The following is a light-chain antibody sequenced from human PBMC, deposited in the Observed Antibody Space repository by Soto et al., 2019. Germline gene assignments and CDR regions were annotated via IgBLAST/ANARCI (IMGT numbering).Light chain of an antibody. Sequence: DIQMTQSPSSLSASVRDRVTITCRACQSISSYLNWYQQKPGKAPKLLIYAASSLQSGVPSRFSGSGSGTDFTLTGGSLQLEDFATYFCQQIYSTPRTFGQGTKVEVK. CDR2: AAS. J-gene: IGKJ1*01. CDR3: QQIYSTPRT. CDR1: QSISSY. V-gene: IGKV1-39*01.